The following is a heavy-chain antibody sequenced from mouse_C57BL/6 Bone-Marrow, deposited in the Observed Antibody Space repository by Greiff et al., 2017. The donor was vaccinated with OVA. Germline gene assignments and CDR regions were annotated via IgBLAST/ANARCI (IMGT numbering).Heavy chain of an antibody. V-gene: IGHV1-69*01. J-gene: IGHJ2*01. CDR1: GYTFTSYW. CDR2: IDPSDSYT. Sequence: QVQLQPSGAELVMPGASVKLSCKASGYTFTSYWMHWVKQRPGQGLEWIGEIDPSDSYTNYNQKFKGKATLTVDKSSSTAYMQLSSLTSEDAAVYYCARSDYEPFDYWGQGTTLTVSA. D-gene: IGHD2-4*01. CDR3: ARSDYEPFDY.